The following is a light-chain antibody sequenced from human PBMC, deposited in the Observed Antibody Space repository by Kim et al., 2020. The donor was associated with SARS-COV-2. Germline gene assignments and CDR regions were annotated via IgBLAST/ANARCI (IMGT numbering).Light chain of an antibody. CDR3: QAWDSSTVV. Sequence: VSPGQTASITCSGHKLGEKYACWYQQKPGQSPVLVIYQDSKRPSGIPEPFSGSNSGNTATLTISGPQAMDEADYYCQAWDSSTVVFGGRTKLTVL. V-gene: IGLV3-1*01. CDR2: QDS. J-gene: IGLJ2*01. CDR1: KLGEKY.